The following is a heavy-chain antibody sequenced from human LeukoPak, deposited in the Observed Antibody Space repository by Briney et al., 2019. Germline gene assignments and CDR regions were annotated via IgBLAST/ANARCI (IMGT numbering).Heavy chain of an antibody. V-gene: IGHV1-8*03. CDR1: GYTFSGYY. CDR2: MNPNSGNT. D-gene: IGHD2-2*01. J-gene: IGHJ5*02. CDR3: ARSSPIVVVPAAGNWFDP. Sequence: ASVKVSCKASGYTFSGYYMHWVRQAPGQGLEWMGWMNPNSGNTGYAQKFQGRVTITRNTSISTAYMELSSLRSEDTAVYYCARSSPIVVVPAAGNWFDPWGQGTLVTVSS.